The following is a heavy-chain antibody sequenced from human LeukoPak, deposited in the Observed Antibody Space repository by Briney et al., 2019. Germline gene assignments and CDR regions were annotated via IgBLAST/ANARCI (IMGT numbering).Heavy chain of an antibody. V-gene: IGHV3-23*01. CDR2: IAGSGGST. CDR3: AKWGDYDILTGYYDSDY. CDR1: GFTFSNYA. D-gene: IGHD3-9*01. Sequence: GGSLRLSCAASGFTFSNYAMSWVRQAPGKGLEWVSAIAGSGGSTYYADSVKGRFTISRDNPKNTLYLQMNSLRAEDTAVYYCAKWGDYDILTGYYDSDYWGQGTLVTVSS. J-gene: IGHJ4*02.